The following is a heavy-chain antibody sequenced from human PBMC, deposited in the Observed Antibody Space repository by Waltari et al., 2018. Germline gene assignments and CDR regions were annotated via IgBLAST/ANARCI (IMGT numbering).Heavy chain of an antibody. CDR1: GFPLSSYW. J-gene: IGHJ3*02. CDR2: IKKDGSEE. D-gene: IGHD3-22*01. Sequence: EVQLVESWGGLVQPGGSLRLSSAASGFPLSSYWMSWVRQAPGKGPEWVANIKKDGSEEYYVDSVRGRFTISRDNAKNSLYLQMNSLRPEDTAVYYCARDQWFAFDIWGQGTMVTVSS. V-gene: IGHV3-7*01. CDR3: ARDQWFAFDI.